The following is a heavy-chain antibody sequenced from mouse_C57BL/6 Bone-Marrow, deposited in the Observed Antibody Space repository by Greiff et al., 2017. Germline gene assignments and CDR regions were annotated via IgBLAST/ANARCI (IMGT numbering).Heavy chain of an antibody. J-gene: IGHJ2*01. Sequence: VKLMESGAELVKPGASVKLSCKASGYTFTEYTIHWVKQRSGQGLEWIGWFYPGSGSIKYNEKFKDKATLTADKSSSTVYMELSRLTSEDSAVYFCARHEALDSSGFYFDYWGQGTTLTVSS. D-gene: IGHD3-2*02. CDR3: ARHEALDSSGFYFDY. V-gene: IGHV1-62-2*01. CDR2: FYPGSGSI. CDR1: GYTFTEYT.